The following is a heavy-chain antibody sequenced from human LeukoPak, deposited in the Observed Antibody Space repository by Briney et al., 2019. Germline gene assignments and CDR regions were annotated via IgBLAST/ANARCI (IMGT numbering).Heavy chain of an antibody. CDR3: ARQRGSFVFDY. V-gene: IGHV5-10-1*01. Sequence: GASLKISCKGSGYNFTNYWNTWVRQMPGKGLEWMGRIDPSDSYTNYSPSFQGHVTISTDKSISTAYVRWSSLRASDTAMYYCARQRGSFVFDYWGQGTLVTVSS. J-gene: IGHJ4*02. CDR2: IDPSDSYT. CDR1: GYNFTNYW. D-gene: IGHD2-15*01.